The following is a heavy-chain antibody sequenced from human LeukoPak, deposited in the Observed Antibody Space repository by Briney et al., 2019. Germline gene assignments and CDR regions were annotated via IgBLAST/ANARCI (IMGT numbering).Heavy chain of an antibody. D-gene: IGHD6-13*01. Sequence: PGGSLRLSCAASGFTFSSYWMSWVRQAPGKGLEWVANIKQDGGEKFYVDSVKGRFTISRDNARNSLFLQMNSLTAEDTAVYYCARDQGSIPFDSWGQGTLVTVSS. CDR3: ARDQGSIPFDS. J-gene: IGHJ4*02. CDR1: GFTFSSYW. V-gene: IGHV3-7*01. CDR2: IKQDGGEK.